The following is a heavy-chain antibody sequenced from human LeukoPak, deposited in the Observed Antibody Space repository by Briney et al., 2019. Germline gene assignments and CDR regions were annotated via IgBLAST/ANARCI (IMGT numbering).Heavy chain of an antibody. J-gene: IGHJ2*01. CDR1: RFKFSRYG. Sequence: GSLRLSCEASRFKFSRYGMHWVRPAPGKGLQWVAGISYDGTNKYYGDSVKGRFTISRDNSENALYLQMNNLGAEDTAVYYCAKDPLRDYDSGGYYYDWYFDVWGRGTLVIVSS. CDR2: ISYDGTNK. D-gene: IGHD3-22*01. CDR3: AKDPLRDYDSGGYYYDWYFDV. V-gene: IGHV3-30*18.